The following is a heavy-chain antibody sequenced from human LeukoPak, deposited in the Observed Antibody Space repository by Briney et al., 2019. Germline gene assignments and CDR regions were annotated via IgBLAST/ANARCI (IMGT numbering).Heavy chain of an antibody. CDR2: IYTSGST. CDR3: ARVMVVGITVYGMDV. D-gene: IGHD2-21*01. Sequence: SETLSLTCTVSGGSIISDYWSWLRQPAGKGLKWIGRIYTSGSTNYNPSLKSRVTMSVDTSKNQFSLKLSSMTAADTAGYYCARVMVVGITVYGMDVWGQGATVTVSS. V-gene: IGHV4-4*07. J-gene: IGHJ6*01. CDR1: GGSIISDY.